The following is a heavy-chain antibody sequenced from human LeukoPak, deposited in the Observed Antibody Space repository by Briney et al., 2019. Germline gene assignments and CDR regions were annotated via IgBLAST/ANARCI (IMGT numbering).Heavy chain of an antibody. CDR1: GYTFTSYG. CDR2: ISAYNGNT. J-gene: IGHJ4*02. Sequence: ASVKVSCKASGYTFTSYGISWVRQAPGQGLEWMGWISAYNGNTNYAQKLQGRVTTTTDTSTSTAYMELRSLRSDDTAVYYCARDIGLVTPQLFDYWGQGTLVTVSS. D-gene: IGHD4-23*01. V-gene: IGHV1-18*01. CDR3: ARDIGLVTPQLFDY.